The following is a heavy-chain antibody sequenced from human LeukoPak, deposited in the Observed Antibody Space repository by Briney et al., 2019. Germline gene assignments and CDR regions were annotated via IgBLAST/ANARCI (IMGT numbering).Heavy chain of an antibody. V-gene: IGHV1-18*01. Sequence: ASVKVSCKASGYTFTSYGISWVRQAPGQGLEWMGWISAYNGNTNYAQKLQGRATMTTDTSTSTAYMELRSLRSDDTAVYYCARRPSDYGDYTYYYYYMDVWGKGTTVTVSS. CDR1: GYTFTSYG. CDR3: ARRPSDYGDYTYYYYYMDV. J-gene: IGHJ6*03. CDR2: ISAYNGNT. D-gene: IGHD4-17*01.